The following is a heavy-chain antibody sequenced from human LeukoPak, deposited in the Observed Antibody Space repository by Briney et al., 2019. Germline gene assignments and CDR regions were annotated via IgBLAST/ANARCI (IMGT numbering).Heavy chain of an antibody. CDR1: GYTFTSYG. CDR2: ISAYNGNT. J-gene: IGHJ4*02. V-gene: IGHV1-18*01. CDR3: ARDRRLSGIAAAGTGY. Sequence: GASVKVSCKASGYTFTSYGISWVRQAPGQGLEWMGWISAYNGNTNYAQKLQGRVTMTTDTSTSTAYMELRSLRSDDTAVYHCARDRRLSGIAAAGTGYWGQGTLVTVSS. D-gene: IGHD6-13*01.